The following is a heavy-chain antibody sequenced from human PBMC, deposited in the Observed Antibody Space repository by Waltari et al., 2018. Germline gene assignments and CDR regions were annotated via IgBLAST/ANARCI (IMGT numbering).Heavy chain of an antibody. Sequence: EVQLLESGGGLVQPGGSLRLSCAASGFTFSSYAMSWVRQAPGQGLEWVSAISGSGGSTYYADSVKGRFTISRDNSKNTLYLQMNSLRAEDTAVYYCAKRCLSSSTGYYFDYWGQGTLVTVSS. CDR2: ISGSGGST. CDR3: AKRCLSSSTGYYFDY. CDR1: GFTFSSYA. D-gene: IGHD2-2*01. V-gene: IGHV3-23*01. J-gene: IGHJ4*02.